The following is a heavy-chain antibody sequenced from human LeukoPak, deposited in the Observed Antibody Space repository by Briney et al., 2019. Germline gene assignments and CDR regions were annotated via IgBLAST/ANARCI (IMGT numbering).Heavy chain of an antibody. CDR3: ARLGIDYDILTGYIPDAFDI. J-gene: IGHJ3*02. V-gene: IGHV4-30-4*01. Sequence: PSETLSLTCTVSGGSISPFYRSWIRQPPGKGLEWIGYIYYSGSTYYDPSLKSRVIISVDASKNQFSLKLSSVTAADTAVYYCARLGIDYDILTGYIPDAFDIWGQGTMVTVSS. CDR2: IYYSGST. D-gene: IGHD3-9*01. CDR1: GGSISPFY.